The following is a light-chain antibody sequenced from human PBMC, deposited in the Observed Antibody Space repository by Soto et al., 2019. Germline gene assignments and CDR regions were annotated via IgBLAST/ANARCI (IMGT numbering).Light chain of an antibody. J-gene: IGKJ5*01. CDR1: QTVSSSF. V-gene: IGKV3-20*01. Sequence: EIVLTQSPGTLSLSPGERATLSCRASQTVSSSFLAWYQQTPGQAPRLLIYAASSRATGIPDRFSGSGSGTDFTLTVNRLEPEDFAVYYCQQYGSSPITFGQGTRLEIK. CDR3: QQYGSSPIT. CDR2: AAS.